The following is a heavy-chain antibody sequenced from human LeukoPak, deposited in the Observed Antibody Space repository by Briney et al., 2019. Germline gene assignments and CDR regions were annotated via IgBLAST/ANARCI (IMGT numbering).Heavy chain of an antibody. D-gene: IGHD1-14*01. J-gene: IGHJ6*03. V-gene: IGHV3-66*02. Sequence: GGSLRLSCAASGFTVSNNYMSWVRQAPGKGLEWVSVIYSAGITYYADSVKGRFTISRDNSKNTLYLQMNSLRAEDTAVYYCARDAEGFGNYYMDVWGKGTTVTVSS. CDR1: GFTVSNNY. CDR2: IYSAGIT. CDR3: ARDAEGFGNYYMDV.